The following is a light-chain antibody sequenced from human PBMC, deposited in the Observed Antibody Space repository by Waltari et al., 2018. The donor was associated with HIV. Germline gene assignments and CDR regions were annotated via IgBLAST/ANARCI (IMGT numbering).Light chain of an antibody. Sequence: EIVLTQSPATLSLSPGERATLSCRASQSVRSLLGWYQQKPGQAPRLLIYESFNRATGTPARFSGSGSGTDFTLTISSLEPEDFAVYYCQQRSNWPLTFGGGTKVEIK. CDR3: QQRSNWPLT. J-gene: IGKJ4*01. V-gene: IGKV3-11*01. CDR2: ESF. CDR1: QSVRSL.